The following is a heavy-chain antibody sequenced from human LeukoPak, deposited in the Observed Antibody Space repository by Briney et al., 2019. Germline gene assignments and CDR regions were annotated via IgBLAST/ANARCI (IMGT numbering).Heavy chain of an antibody. CDR3: AGYNCSSTTCYTGGFDY. Sequence: GGSLRLSCAASGFTFSNYAMSWVRQAPGKGLEWVSAISGSGGSTYYADSVKGRFTISRDSSKNTLYLQMNSLTAEDTAVYYCAGYNCSSTTCYTGGFDYWGQGTLVTVSS. CDR2: ISGSGGST. D-gene: IGHD2-2*02. CDR1: GFTFSNYA. J-gene: IGHJ4*02. V-gene: IGHV3-23*01.